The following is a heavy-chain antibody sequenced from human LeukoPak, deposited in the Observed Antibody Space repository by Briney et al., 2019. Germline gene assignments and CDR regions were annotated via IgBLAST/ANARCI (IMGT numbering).Heavy chain of an antibody. Sequence: GASVKVSCKASGGTFSSYAISWVRQAPGQGLEWMGRIIPILGIANYAQKFQGRVTITADKSTSTAYMELSSLRSDDTAVYYCARDRAAAPNWFDPWGQGTLVTVSS. D-gene: IGHD6-13*01. V-gene: IGHV1-69*04. CDR3: ARDRAAAPNWFDP. CDR1: GGTFSSYA. CDR2: IIPILGIA. J-gene: IGHJ5*02.